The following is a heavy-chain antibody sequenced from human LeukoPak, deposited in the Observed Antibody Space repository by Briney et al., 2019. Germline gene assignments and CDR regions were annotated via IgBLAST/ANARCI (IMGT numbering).Heavy chain of an antibody. Sequence: GGSLRLSCAASGFTFSNAWMSWVRQAPGKGLEWVGRIKSKTDGGTTDYAAPVKGRFTISRDDSKNTLYLQMNSLKAEDTAVYYCTTDWGRPDYGDYAGYWGQGTLVSVSS. J-gene: IGHJ4*02. D-gene: IGHD4-17*01. CDR3: TTDWGRPDYGDYAGY. CDR2: IKSKTDGGTT. CDR1: GFTFSNAW. V-gene: IGHV3-15*01.